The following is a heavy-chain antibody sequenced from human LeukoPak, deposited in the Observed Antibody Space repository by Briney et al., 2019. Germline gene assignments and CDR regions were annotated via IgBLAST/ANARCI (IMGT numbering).Heavy chain of an antibody. CDR2: INPNSGGT. CDR1: GYTFTGHY. Sequence: GASVKVSCKASGYTFTGHYMHWVRQAPGQGLEWMGWINPNSGGTNYAQKFQGRVTMTRDTSINTAYMELSWLRSDDTAVYFCARDEITDEYYFDKWGQGTLVTVSS. J-gene: IGHJ4*02. V-gene: IGHV1-2*02. CDR3: ARDEITDEYYFDK. D-gene: IGHD1-20*01.